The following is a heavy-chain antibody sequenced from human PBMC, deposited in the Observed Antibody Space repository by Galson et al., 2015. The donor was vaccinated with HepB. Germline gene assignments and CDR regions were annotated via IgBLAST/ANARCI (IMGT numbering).Heavy chain of an antibody. CDR2: ISYDGSNK. CDR3: AGGIAVAGYYYYYGMDV. J-gene: IGHJ6*02. V-gene: IGHV3-30-3*01. Sequence: SLRLSCAASGFTFSSYAMHWVRQAPGKGLEWVAVISYDGSNKYYADSVKGRFTISRDNSKNTLYLQMNSLRAEDTAVYYCAGGIAVAGYYYYYGMDVWGQGTTVTVSS. D-gene: IGHD6-19*01. CDR1: GFTFSSYA.